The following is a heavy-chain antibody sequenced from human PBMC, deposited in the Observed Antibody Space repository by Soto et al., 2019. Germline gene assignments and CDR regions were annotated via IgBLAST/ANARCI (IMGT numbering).Heavy chain of an antibody. CDR1: GFTFSSYG. Sequence: QVQLVESGGGVVQPGRSLRLSCAASGFTFSSYGMHWVRQAPGKGLEWVAVIWYDGSNKYYADSVKGRFTISRDNSKNTLYLQMNSLRAEDTAVYYCAVGGLLAYCGGDCYLLDYWGQGTLVTVSS. CDR2: IWYDGSNK. V-gene: IGHV3-33*01. D-gene: IGHD2-21*02. J-gene: IGHJ4*02. CDR3: AVGGLLAYCGGDCYLLDY.